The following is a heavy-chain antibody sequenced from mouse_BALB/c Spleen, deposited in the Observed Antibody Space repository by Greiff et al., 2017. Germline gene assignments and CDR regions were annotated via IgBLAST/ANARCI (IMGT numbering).Heavy chain of an antibody. V-gene: IGHV1-18*01. CDR3: ARSFYDGYYNFDY. CDR1: GYTFTDYN. CDR2: INPNNGGT. Sequence: EVQLQQSGPELVKPGASVKIPCKASGYTFTDYNMDWVKQSHGKSLEWIGDINPNNGGTIYNQKFKGKATVTVDKSSSTAYMELRSLTSEDTAVYYCARSFYDGYYNFDYWGQGTTLTVSS. J-gene: IGHJ2*01. D-gene: IGHD2-3*01.